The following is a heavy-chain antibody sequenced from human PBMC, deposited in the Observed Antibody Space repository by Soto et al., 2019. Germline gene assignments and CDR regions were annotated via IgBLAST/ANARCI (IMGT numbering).Heavy chain of an antibody. CDR2: IYYSGST. D-gene: IGHD1-7*01. Sequence: SETLSLTCTVSGGSISSYYWSWIRQPPGKGLEWIGYIYYSGSTNYNPSPKSRVTISVDTSKNQFSLKLRSVTAADTAVYYCASSRGTGTQLNWNYSFQDDAFDIWGQGTMVTVSS. CDR1: GGSISSYY. J-gene: IGHJ3*02. V-gene: IGHV4-59*08. CDR3: ASSRGTGTQLNWNYSFQDDAFDI.